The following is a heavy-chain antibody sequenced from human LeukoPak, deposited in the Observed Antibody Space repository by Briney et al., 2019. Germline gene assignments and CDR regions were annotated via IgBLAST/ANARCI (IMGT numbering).Heavy chain of an antibody. CDR3: TANGWYCLDH. V-gene: IGHV4-4*02. CDR1: GGSISSDNW. J-gene: IGHJ1*01. D-gene: IGHD6-19*01. CDR2: IHHRGGT. Sequence: SGTLSLTCAVSGGSISSDNWWSWVRQPPGKRLEWIGEIHHRGGTNYNPSLQSRVTISVDKSNNHFSLRLTSVTAADTAVYYCTANGWYCLDHWGQGALVTVSS.